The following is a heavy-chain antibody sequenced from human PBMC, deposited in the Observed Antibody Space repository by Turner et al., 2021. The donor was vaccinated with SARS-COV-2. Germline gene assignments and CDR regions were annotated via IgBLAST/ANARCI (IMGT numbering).Heavy chain of an antibody. V-gene: IGHV4-39*01. Sequence: QLQLPESGPGLVKPSEALSLTCTVSGGSISRRSYYWGWIRQPPGKGLEWIGGIYYSGSTSYNPSLKSRLTISVDTSKNQFSLKLSSVTAADAAVYYCAGEEVVFRASHTLYYYGMDVWGQGTTVTVSS. J-gene: IGHJ6*02. CDR2: IYYSGST. CDR1: GGSISRRSYY. D-gene: IGHD3-22*01. CDR3: AGEEVVFRASHTLYYYGMDV.